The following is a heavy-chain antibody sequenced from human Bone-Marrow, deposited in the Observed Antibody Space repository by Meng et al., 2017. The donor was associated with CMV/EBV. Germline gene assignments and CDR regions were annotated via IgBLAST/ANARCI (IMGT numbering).Heavy chain of an antibody. Sequence: GGSLRLSCAGSGFTFSTYWMSWVRQAPGKGLEWVSLISWDGGSTYYADSVKGRFTISRDNSKNSLYRQMNSLRTEDTALYYCAKDIGSYSSSSYFDYWGQGTLVIVSS. CDR3: AKDIGSYSSSSYFDY. CDR1: GFTFSTYW. V-gene: IGHV3-43*01. J-gene: IGHJ4*02. D-gene: IGHD6-6*01. CDR2: ISWDGGST.